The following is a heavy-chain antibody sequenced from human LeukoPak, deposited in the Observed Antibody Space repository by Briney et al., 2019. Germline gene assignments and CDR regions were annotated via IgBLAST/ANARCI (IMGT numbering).Heavy chain of an antibody. CDR1: GFTFSSYW. D-gene: IGHD3-16*01. CDR2: ITGDGTNT. J-gene: IGHJ4*02. CDR3: AKDRAPTGGFDY. Sequence: GGSLRLSCAASGFTFSSYWMSWVRQAPRKGLEWVSGITGDGTNTYYPDSVKGRFTISRDNSKNTLYLQMNSLRAEDTAVYYCAKDRAPTGGFDYWGQGTLVTVSS. V-gene: IGHV3-23*01.